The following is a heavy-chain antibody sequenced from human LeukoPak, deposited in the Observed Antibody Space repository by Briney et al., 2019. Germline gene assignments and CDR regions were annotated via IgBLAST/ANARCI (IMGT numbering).Heavy chain of an antibody. V-gene: IGHV1-18*01. CDR1: GYTFTTYG. D-gene: IGHD5/OR15-5a*01. J-gene: IGHJ4*02. CDR3: ARGEVSASLYYFDF. CDR2: VSGYTGNT. Sequence: ASVKVSCKTSGYTFTTYGVSWVRQAPGQGLAWMGWVSGYTGNTNYAERFQGRVTMTTDTSTSTVYMELTSLRSDDTAVYYCARGEVSASLYYFDFWGQGTLVTVS.